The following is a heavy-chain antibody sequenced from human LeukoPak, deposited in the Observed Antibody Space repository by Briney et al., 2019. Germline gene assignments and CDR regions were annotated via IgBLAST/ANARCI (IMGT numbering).Heavy chain of an antibody. D-gene: IGHD3-10*01. CDR3: XXXXXXLWFGELPQQNNWFDP. CDR2: IYYSGST. Sequence: PSETLSLTCTVSGVSISTSSYYWGWIRQPPGKGLECIGNIYYSGSTYYNPSLKSRVTISVDTSKNQFSLKLSSVTAADTAVYXXXXXXXXLWFGELPQQNNWFDPWGQGTLVTVSS. J-gene: IGHJ5*02. CDR1: GVSISTSSYY. V-gene: IGHV4-39*07.